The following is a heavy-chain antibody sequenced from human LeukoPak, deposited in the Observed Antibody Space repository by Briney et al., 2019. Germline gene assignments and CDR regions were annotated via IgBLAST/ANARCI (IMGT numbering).Heavy chain of an antibody. CDR1: GGSFSGYC. CDR3: TRGKPETAFDY. J-gene: IGHJ4*02. Sequence: SETLSLTCTVYGGSFSGYCWSWIRQPPGKGLEWIGEINHSGNTNYNPSLKTRVTISVDTSKDQFSLKLTSVTAADTAVYYCTRGKPETAFDYWGQGTLVTVSS. D-gene: IGHD2-21*02. CDR2: INHSGNT. V-gene: IGHV4-34*01.